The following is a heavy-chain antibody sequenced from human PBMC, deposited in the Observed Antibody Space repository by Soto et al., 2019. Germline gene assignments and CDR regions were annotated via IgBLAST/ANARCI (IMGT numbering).Heavy chain of an antibody. CDR3: IVRYPYYFDY. Sequence: EVQLVESGGGLVKPGGSLRLSCAASGFTFSNAWMNWVRQAPGKGLEWVGRIKSKTDGGTTDYAAPVKGRFTISRDDSENTLYLQMNSLKAGDTAVYYCIVRYPYYFDYWGQGTLVTVSS. J-gene: IGHJ4*02. D-gene: IGHD2-21*01. V-gene: IGHV3-15*07. CDR1: GFTFSNAW. CDR2: IKSKTDGGTT.